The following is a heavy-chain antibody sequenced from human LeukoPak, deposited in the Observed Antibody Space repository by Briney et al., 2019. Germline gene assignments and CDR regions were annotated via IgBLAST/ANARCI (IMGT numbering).Heavy chain of an antibody. CDR3: ARDRPMIVVVPSFDY. CDR1: GYTFTSYG. J-gene: IGHJ4*02. Sequence: ASVKVSCKASGYTFTSYGISWVRQAPGQGLEWMGWISAYNGNTNYAQKLQGRVTMTTDTSTSTAYMELRSLRSDDTAVYYCARDRPMIVVVPSFDYWGRGTLVTVSS. CDR2: ISAYNGNT. D-gene: IGHD3-22*01. V-gene: IGHV1-18*01.